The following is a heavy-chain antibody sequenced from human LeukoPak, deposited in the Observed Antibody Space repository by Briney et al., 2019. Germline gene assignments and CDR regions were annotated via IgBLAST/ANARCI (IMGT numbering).Heavy chain of an antibody. CDR2: IYTSGST. CDR1: GGSISSYY. CDR3: ARDRIRTTVTTSWYFDL. Sequence: KSSETLSLTCTVSGGSISSYYWSWIRQPAGKGLEWFGGIYTSGSTNYNPSLKSRVTMSVDTSKNQFSLKLSSVTAADTAVYYCARDRIRTTVTTSWYFDLWGRGTLVTVSS. D-gene: IGHD4-17*01. J-gene: IGHJ2*01. V-gene: IGHV4-4*07.